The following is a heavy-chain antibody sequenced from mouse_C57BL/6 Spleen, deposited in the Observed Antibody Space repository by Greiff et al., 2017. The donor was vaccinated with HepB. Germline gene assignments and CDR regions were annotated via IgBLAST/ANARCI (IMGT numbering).Heavy chain of an antibody. Sequence: VQLQQSGTVLARPGASVKMSCKTSGYTFTSYWMHWVKQRPGQGLEWIGAIYPGNSDTSYNQKFKGKAKLTAVTSASTAYMELSSLTNEDSAVYYCTRSYCGSSYPWFAYWGQGTLVTVSA. J-gene: IGHJ3*01. D-gene: IGHD1-1*01. CDR1: GYTFTSYW. V-gene: IGHV1-5*01. CDR2: IYPGNSDT. CDR3: TRSYCGSSYPWFAY.